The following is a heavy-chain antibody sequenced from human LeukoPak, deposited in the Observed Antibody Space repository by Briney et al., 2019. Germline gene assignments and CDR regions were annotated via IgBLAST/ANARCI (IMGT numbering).Heavy chain of an antibody. CDR1: GGSISSYY. V-gene: IGHV4-59*08. Sequence: SETLSLTCTVSGGSISSYYWSWIRQPPGKGLEWIGYIYYSGSTNYNPSLKSRVTISVDTSKNQFSLKLSSVTAADTAVYYCARASRLYGTFDYWGQGTLVTVSS. CDR2: IYYSGST. J-gene: IGHJ4*02. CDR3: ARASRLYGTFDY. D-gene: IGHD1-1*01.